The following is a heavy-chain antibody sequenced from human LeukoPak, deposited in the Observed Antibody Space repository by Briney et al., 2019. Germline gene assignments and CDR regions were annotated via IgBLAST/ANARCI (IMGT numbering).Heavy chain of an antibody. J-gene: IGHJ4*02. Sequence: GGSLRLSCAASGFTFSSYWMSWVRQAPGKRLEWVANIKQDGSEKYYVDSVKGRFTISRDNAKNSLYLQMNSLRAEDTAVYYCAREAPGGESDYWGQGTLVTVSS. V-gene: IGHV3-7*01. CDR2: IKQDGSEK. CDR3: AREAPGGESDY. CDR1: GFTFSSYW. D-gene: IGHD3-10*01.